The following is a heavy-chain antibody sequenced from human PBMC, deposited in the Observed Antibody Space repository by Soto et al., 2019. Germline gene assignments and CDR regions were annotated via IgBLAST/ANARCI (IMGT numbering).Heavy chain of an antibody. V-gene: IGHV1-46*01. CDR1: GYTFTSYY. Sequence: ASVKVSCKASGYTFTSYYMHWVRQAPGQGLEWMGIINPSGGSTSYAQKFQGRVTMTRDTSRDNSQNTLFLQMKRLTVDDTAIYYCAAPRDEYGSGVSWFTYGMDIWGQGTTVTVSS. CDR2: INPSGGST. D-gene: IGHD3-10*01. J-gene: IGHJ6*02. CDR3: AAPRDEYGSGVSWFTYGMDI.